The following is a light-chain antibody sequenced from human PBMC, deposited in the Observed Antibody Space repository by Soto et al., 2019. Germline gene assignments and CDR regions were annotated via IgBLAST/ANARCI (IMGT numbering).Light chain of an antibody. V-gene: IGLV2-14*01. CDR3: SSYTTSSTLVL. CDR1: SSDVGGYNY. CDR2: EVT. Sequence: QSVLTQPASVSGSPGQSITISCTGTSSDVGGYNYVSWYQHHPGKAPKLMIYEVTNRPSGISNRFSGSKSGNTASLTISGLQAEDEANYYCSSYTTSSTLVLFGGGTKLTVL. J-gene: IGLJ2*01.